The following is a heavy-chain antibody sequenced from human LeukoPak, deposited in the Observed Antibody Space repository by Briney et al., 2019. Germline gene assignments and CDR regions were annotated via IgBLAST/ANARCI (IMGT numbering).Heavy chain of an antibody. D-gene: IGHD4-17*01. Sequence: GGSLRLSCVGSGFTVSSDYMSWVRQAPGRGLEWVSIIYSEGSTYYANSVKGRFTISRDSSKNTLYLQMNSLRADDTAIYYCARDSGFSDYAYWGQGTLVTVSS. V-gene: IGHV3-66*01. CDR1: GFTVSSDY. CDR3: ARDSGFSDYAY. CDR2: IYSEGST. J-gene: IGHJ4*02.